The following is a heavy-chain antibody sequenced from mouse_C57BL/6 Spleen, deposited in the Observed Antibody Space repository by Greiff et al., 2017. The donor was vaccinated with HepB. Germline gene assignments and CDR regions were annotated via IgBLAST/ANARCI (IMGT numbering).Heavy chain of an antibody. D-gene: IGHD2-4*01. Sequence: EVQRVESGGGLVKPGGSLKLSCAASGFTFSSYAMSWVRQTPEKRLEWVATISDGGSYTYYPDNVKGRFTISRDNAKNNLYLQMSHLKSEDTAMYYCAREGDDYEGGFFAYWGQGTLVTVSA. CDR2: ISDGGSYT. CDR3: AREGDDYEGGFFAY. V-gene: IGHV5-4*01. J-gene: IGHJ3*01. CDR1: GFTFSSYA.